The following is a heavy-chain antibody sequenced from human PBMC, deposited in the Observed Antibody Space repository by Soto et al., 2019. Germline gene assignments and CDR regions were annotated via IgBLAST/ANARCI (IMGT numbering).Heavy chain of an antibody. J-gene: IGHJ4*02. D-gene: IGHD6-13*01. V-gene: IGHV2-5*02. CDR2: IYWDDDT. CDR1: GFSLSTSEVG. Sequence: QITLKESGPTLVKPTQTLTLTCTFSGFSLSTSEVGVGWIRQPPGKALEWLALIYWDDDTRYSPSLRSRLTITKDTSKNQVVLVMTDMDPVDTGTYYCAHRQSSSWCQYWGQGTLVTVSS. CDR3: AHRQSSSWCQY.